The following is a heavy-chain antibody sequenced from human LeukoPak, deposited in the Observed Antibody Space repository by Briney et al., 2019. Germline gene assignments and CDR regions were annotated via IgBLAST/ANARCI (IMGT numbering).Heavy chain of an antibody. CDR2: ISYDGSNE. D-gene: IGHD2-15*01. V-gene: IGHV3-30*18. J-gene: IGHJ4*02. CDR1: GLPFSSYA. Sequence: GGSLRLSCAASGLPFSSYAMHWVCQAPGKGLEWVALISYDGSNERYADSVKGRFTISRDNSKNTLYLQVNSLRAEDTAVYYCAKSRFSCIGNNCYSPDYWGQGTLVTVSS. CDR3: AKSRFSCIGNNCYSPDY.